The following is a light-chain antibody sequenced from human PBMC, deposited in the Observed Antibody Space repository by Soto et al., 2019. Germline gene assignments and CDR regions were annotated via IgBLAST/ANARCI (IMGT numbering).Light chain of an antibody. CDR2: DNN. J-gene: IGLJ3*02. CDR3: AAWDDSLNGRL. CDR1: TSNIGSHA. Sequence: QAVVTQPPSASGTPGQRVTISCSGSTSNIGSHAVNWYQHLPGTAPKLLICDNNQRPSGVPDRFSGSKSGTSASLAISGLQSEDEADYYCAAWDDSLNGRLFGGGTKLTVL. V-gene: IGLV1-44*01.